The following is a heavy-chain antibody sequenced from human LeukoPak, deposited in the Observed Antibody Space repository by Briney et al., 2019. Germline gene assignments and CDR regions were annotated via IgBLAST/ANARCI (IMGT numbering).Heavy chain of an antibody. Sequence: SGGSLRLSCAASGFTFSDYYLSWIRQAPGKGLEWVSYISSSSSYTNYADSVKGRFTISRDNAKNSLYLQMNSLRAEDTAVYYCARYYYGSGSYNALYYFDDWGQGTLVTVSS. J-gene: IGHJ4*02. CDR2: ISSSSSYT. CDR1: GFTFSDYY. D-gene: IGHD3-10*01. CDR3: ARYYYGSGSYNALYYFDD. V-gene: IGHV3-11*06.